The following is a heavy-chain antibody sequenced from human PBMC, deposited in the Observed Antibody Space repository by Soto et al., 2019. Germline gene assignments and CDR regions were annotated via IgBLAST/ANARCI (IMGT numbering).Heavy chain of an antibody. V-gene: IGHV4-61*01. CDR3: ATPTPLRGAMITNINFDF. D-gene: IGHD3-10*01. CDR2: IYRSGST. J-gene: IGHJ4*02. CDR1: GGSVSSGNYY. Sequence: SETLSLTCTVSGGSVSSGNYYWSWIRQPPGKGLEWIGYIYRSGSTIYNPSLKSRVTISLDASKNTFSLKLRSVTAADTAVCYCATPTPLRGAMITNINFDFWGQGTPVTVSS.